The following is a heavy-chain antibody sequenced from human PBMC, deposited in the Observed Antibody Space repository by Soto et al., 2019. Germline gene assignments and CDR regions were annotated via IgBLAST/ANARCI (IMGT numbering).Heavy chain of an antibody. CDR1: GYTFTRYY. Sequence: QVQLVQSGAAVKKPGASVKVSCMASGYTFTRYYINWVRQAPGQGLEWMGWVSAYNGNTHYEQKLQGRVTLTTDTSTSTAYMELRCLRSDDTAVYFCARGGQWDFLSDYWGQGTLGTVSS. CDR2: VSAYNGNT. D-gene: IGHD1-26*01. V-gene: IGHV1-18*01. CDR3: ARGGQWDFLSDY. J-gene: IGHJ4*02.